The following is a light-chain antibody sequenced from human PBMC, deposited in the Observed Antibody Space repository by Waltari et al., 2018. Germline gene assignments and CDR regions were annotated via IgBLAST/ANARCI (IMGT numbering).Light chain of an antibody. V-gene: IGKV3-15*01. J-gene: IGKJ4*01. CDR1: QSVGRN. Sequence: EIVMTQSQATLSVSPGERATPPCRASQSVGRNLAWYQQKPGQAPRLLISGASNRATGIPARFSGSGYGTEFTLTISSLQSEDFAVYYCQQYNNWPPLTFGGGTTVEI. CDR3: QQYNNWPPLT. CDR2: GAS.